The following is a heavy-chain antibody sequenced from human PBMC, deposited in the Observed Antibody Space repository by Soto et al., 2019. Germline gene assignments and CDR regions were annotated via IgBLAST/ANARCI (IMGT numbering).Heavy chain of an antibody. Sequence: GGSLRLSCAASGFTFSSYAMHWVRQAPGKGLEWVAVISYDGSNKYYADSVKGRFTISRDNSKNTLYLQMNSLRAEDTAVYYCARAGMESGSYYYFDYWGQGTLVTVSS. CDR2: ISYDGSNK. CDR3: ARAGMESGSYYYFDY. J-gene: IGHJ4*02. CDR1: GFTFSSYA. D-gene: IGHD1-26*01. V-gene: IGHV3-30-3*01.